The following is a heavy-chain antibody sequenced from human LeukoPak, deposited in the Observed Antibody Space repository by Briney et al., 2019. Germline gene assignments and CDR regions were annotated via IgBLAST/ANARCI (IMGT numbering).Heavy chain of an antibody. Sequence: GGSLRLSCAASGFTFSDYYMSWIRQAPGKGLEWGSYISNCGSTIYYADSVKGRFTISRDNAKNSLYLQMNSLRAEDTAVYYCARDGVLRYSIPGDYYYGMDVWGQGTTVTVSS. J-gene: IGHJ6*02. D-gene: IGHD3-9*01. CDR2: ISNCGSTI. V-gene: IGHV3-11*01. CDR3: ARDGVLRYSIPGDYYYGMDV. CDR1: GFTFSDYY.